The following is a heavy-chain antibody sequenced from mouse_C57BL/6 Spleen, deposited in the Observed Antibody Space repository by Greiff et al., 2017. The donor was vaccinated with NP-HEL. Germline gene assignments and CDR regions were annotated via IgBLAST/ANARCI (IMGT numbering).Heavy chain of an antibody. CDR1: GYTFTSYW. CDR3: AMSRPYYAMDY. V-gene: IGHV1-50*01. J-gene: IGHJ4*01. Sequence: QVQLQQPGAELVKPGASVKLSCKASGYTFTSYWMQWVKQRPGQGLEWIGEIDPSDSYTNYNQKLKGKATLTVDTSSSTAYMQLSSLTSEDSAVYFCAMSRPYYAMDYWGQGTSVTVSS. CDR2: IDPSDSYT.